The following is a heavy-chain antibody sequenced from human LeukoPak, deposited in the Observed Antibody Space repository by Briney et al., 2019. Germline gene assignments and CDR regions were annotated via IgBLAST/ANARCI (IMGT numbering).Heavy chain of an antibody. CDR2: ITSSGNTR. D-gene: IGHD6-13*01. J-gene: IGHJ4*02. CDR1: GFTFSSYE. V-gene: IGHV3-48*03. Sequence: GGSLRLSCAASGFTFSSYEMNWVRQAPGKGLEWVSYITSSGNTRYYADSVKGGFTISRDNAKNSLYLQGNILRAEDTAVSYCARVLIGRGYLVYWGQGTLVTVSS. CDR3: ARVLIGRGYLVY.